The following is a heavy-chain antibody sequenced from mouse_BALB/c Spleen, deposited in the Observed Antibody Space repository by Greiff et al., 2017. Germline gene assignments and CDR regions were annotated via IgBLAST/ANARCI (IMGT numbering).Heavy chain of an antibody. J-gene: IGHJ1*01. D-gene: IGHD2-1*01. CDR2: IYPGSGST. V-gene: IGHV1-55*01. CDR3: ARDGNYVGWYFDV. CDR1: GYNFTSYW. Sequence: VQLQQPGAELVKPGTSVKLSCKASGYNFTSYWINWVKLRPGQGLEWIGDIYPGSGSTNYNEKFKSKATLTVDTSSSTAYMQLSSLASEDSALYYCARDGNYVGWYFDVWGAGTTVTVSS.